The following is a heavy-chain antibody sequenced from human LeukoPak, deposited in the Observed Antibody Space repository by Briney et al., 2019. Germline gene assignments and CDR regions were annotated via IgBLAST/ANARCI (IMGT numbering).Heavy chain of an antibody. CDR2: ISSSSSYM. CDR1: GFTFSRYS. J-gene: IGHJ4*02. V-gene: IGHV3-21*01. Sequence: PGGSLRLSCAASGFTFSRYSMNWVRQAPGKRLEWVASISSSSSYMYYADSMKGRFTISRDNAKNSLYLQMNSLRAEDTAVYYCARHPGDYWGQGTLVTVSS. D-gene: IGHD3-10*01. CDR3: ARHPGDY.